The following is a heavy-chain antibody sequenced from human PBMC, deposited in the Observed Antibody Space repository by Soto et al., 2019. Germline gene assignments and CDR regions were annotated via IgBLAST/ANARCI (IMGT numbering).Heavy chain of an antibody. J-gene: IGHJ4*02. CDR2: VSASGLNT. V-gene: IGHV3-23*01. D-gene: IGHD6-6*01. Sequence: GGSLRLSCAASGFTFSTYAMAWVRQAPGKGLEWVSGVSASGLNTDYADPVKGRFYISRDNSKNTLYLQMNSLRAEDTAVYYCASGGSSLNFDSWGQGTLVTVSS. CDR3: ASGGSSLNFDS. CDR1: GFTFSTYA.